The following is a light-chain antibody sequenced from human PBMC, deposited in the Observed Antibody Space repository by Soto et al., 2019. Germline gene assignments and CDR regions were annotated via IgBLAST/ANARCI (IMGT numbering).Light chain of an antibody. CDR3: QQYHAYPLT. V-gene: IGKV1-12*01. CDR1: QDIGGW. J-gene: IGKJ4*01. CDR2: TAS. Sequence: DIQVTQSPSSVSASVGDRVIITCRAGQDIGGWVTWYQHKPGKAPKLLISTASSLQSGVPSRFRGSGSGTDFTLTIRSLQPEDFAIYYCQQYHAYPLTFGGGTKVDIK.